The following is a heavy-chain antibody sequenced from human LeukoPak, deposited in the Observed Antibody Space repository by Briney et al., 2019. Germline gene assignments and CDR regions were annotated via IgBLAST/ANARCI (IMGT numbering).Heavy chain of an antibody. V-gene: IGHV3-7*01. Sequence: GGSLRLSCAASGFTLSNSWMSWVRQAPGKGLEWAANINQDGSEKYYVDSVKGRFTISRDNAKNSLYLQMSSLRAEDTAMYYCARDETWGQGTLVTVSS. CDR2: INQDGSEK. CDR1: GFTLSNSW. CDR3: ARDET. J-gene: IGHJ5*02.